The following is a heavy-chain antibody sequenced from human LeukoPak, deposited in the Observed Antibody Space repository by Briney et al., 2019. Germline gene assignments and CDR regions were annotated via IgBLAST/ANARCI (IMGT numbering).Heavy chain of an antibody. CDR1: GYTFTGYY. CDR2: INPNSGGT. V-gene: IGHV1-2*02. CDR3: ARDPWYCSGGSCYSLKNRYYFDY. D-gene: IGHD2-15*01. J-gene: IGHJ4*02. Sequence: GASVKVSCKASGYTFTGYYMHWVRQDPGQGLEWMGWINPNSGGTNYAQKFQGRVTMTRDTSISTAYMELSRLRSDDTAVYYCARDPWYCSGGSCYSLKNRYYFDYWGQGTLVTVSS.